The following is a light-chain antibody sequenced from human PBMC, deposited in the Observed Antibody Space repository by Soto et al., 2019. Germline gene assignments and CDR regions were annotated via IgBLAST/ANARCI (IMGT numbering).Light chain of an antibody. Sequence: DIQLTQSPSFLSASVGDRVTITCRASQGISSYLACYQQKPGKAPKLLIYAASSLQSGVPSRFSGSGSGTEFTLTISSLQPEDFATYYCQQLNSYPLTFGQGTRLEI. CDR1: QGISSY. V-gene: IGKV1-9*01. CDR3: QQLNSYPLT. J-gene: IGKJ5*01. CDR2: AAS.